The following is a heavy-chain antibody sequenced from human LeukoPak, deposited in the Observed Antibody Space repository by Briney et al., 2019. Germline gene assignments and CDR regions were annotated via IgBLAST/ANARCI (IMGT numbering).Heavy chain of an antibody. Sequence: GGSLRLSCAASGFTFSDHYMDWVRQAPGKGLEWFGRTRNKANSYTTEYAASVKDRFTISRDDSKNSLYLQMNSLKTEDTAVYYCARVRSGSLDYWGQGTLVTVSS. CDR2: TRNKANSYTT. CDR3: ARVRSGSLDY. D-gene: IGHD1-26*01. V-gene: IGHV3-72*01. J-gene: IGHJ4*02. CDR1: GFTFSDHY.